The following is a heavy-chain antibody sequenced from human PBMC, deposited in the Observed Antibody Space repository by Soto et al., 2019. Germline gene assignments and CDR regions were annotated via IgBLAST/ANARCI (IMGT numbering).Heavy chain of an antibody. D-gene: IGHD3-22*01. CDR2: TWYDGAKE. CDR1: GFNFNSYG. Sequence: QLQLVESGGGVVQPGRSLRISCATSGFNFNSYGIHWVRQAPGKGLEWVAVTWYDGAKEYYADSVKGRFTISRDSSTNTPFLQMNSLRAEDSAVYYWAMNSPPYSSYTLYYFYGMDVWGQGTTVTVSS. CDR3: AMNSPPYSSYTLYYFYGMDV. J-gene: IGHJ6*02. V-gene: IGHV3-33*01.